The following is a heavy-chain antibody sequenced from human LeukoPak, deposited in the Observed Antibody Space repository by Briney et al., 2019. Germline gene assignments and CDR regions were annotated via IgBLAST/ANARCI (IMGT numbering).Heavy chain of an antibody. D-gene: IGHD3-10*01. V-gene: IGHV1-69*05. Sequence: SVKVSCKASGGTFSSYAISWVRQAPGQGLEWMGGIIPIFGTANYAQKFQGRVTITTDESTSTAYMELSSLRSEDTAVYYCARTMVRGVIVGSDYWGQGTLVTVSS. J-gene: IGHJ4*02. CDR3: ARTMVRGVIVGSDY. CDR2: IIPIFGTA. CDR1: GGTFSSYA.